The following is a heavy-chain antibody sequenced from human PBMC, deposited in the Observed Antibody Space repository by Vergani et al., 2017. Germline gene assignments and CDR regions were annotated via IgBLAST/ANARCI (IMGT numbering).Heavy chain of an antibody. D-gene: IGHD3-16*01. CDR1: GFTLSNYD. Sequence: QVQLVESGGGVVQRGGSLRLSCATSGFTLSNYDMQWIRQGPGKGLEFVAFIQFDGSNQYYADSVKGRFTLSRDFSKNTLYLQMNSLRTDDPATYYWAKHFRGLGLAYWGRETQV. CDR2: IQFDGSNQ. V-gene: IGHV3-30*02. CDR3: AKHFRGLGLAY. J-gene: IGHJ4*02.